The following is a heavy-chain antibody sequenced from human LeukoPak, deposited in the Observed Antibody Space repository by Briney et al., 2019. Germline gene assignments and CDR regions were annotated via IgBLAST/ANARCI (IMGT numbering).Heavy chain of an antibody. CDR3: ALSDVTAIYGMDV. D-gene: IGHD2-21*02. Sequence: SVKVSCKASGGTFSNYAISWVRQAPGQGLEWMGGIIPLFGTTNYAQKFQGRVTITADKSTSTAYMELSSLRSEDTAVYYCALSDVTAIYGMDVWGQGTTVTVSS. J-gene: IGHJ6*02. CDR2: IIPLFGTT. V-gene: IGHV1-69*06. CDR1: GGTFSNYA.